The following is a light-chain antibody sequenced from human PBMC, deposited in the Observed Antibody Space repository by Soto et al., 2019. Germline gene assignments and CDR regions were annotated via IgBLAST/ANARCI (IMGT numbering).Light chain of an antibody. CDR3: QQSCSTPYT. V-gene: IGKV1-39*01. CDR2: AAS. CDR1: QSISSC. J-gene: IGKJ2*01. Sequence: DIQMTQSPSSLSASVGDRVTITCRASQSISSCLNWHQQKPGKAPKLLIYAASSLQSGVPSRFSGSGSGTDFTLTISSLQPEDFATYYCQQSCSTPYTFGQGTRLEIK.